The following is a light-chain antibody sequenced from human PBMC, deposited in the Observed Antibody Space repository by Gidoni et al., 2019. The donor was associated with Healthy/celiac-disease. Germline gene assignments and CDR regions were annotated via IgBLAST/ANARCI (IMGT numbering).Light chain of an antibody. CDR3: QAWDSSTAV. V-gene: IGLV3-1*01. CDR1: KLGNKY. Sequence: SSELTQPPSLSVSPGQTASIPCSGDKLGNKYACWYQQKPGQSPVLVIYQDSKRPSGIPERFSGSNSGNTATLTISGTQAMDEADYYCQAWDSSTAVFGGGTKLTVL. CDR2: QDS. J-gene: IGLJ2*01.